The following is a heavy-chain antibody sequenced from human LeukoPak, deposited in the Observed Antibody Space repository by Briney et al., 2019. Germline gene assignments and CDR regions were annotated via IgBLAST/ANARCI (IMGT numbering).Heavy chain of an antibody. Sequence: ASVKVSCKASGGTFSRYAISWVRQAPGQGLEWMGGIIPIFGTANYAQKFQGRVTITADESTSTAYMELSSLRSEDTAVYYCARDSGRGVAGNLDYWGQGTLVPVSS. V-gene: IGHV1-69*13. CDR1: GGTFSRYA. D-gene: IGHD6-19*01. J-gene: IGHJ4*02. CDR2: IIPIFGTA. CDR3: ARDSGRGVAGNLDY.